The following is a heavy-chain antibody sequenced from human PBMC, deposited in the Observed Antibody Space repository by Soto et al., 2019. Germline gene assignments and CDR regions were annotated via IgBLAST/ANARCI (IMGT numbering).Heavy chain of an antibody. CDR1: GGTFSSYA. J-gene: IGHJ5*02. CDR2: IIPIFGTA. Sequence: GASVKVSCKASGGTFSSYAISWVRQAPGQGLEWMGGIIPIFGTANYAQKFQGRVTITADESTSTAYMELSSLRSEDTAVYYCARVVYSGSPDWFDPWGQGTLVTVSS. CDR3: ARVVYSGSPDWFDP. V-gene: IGHV1-69*13. D-gene: IGHD1-26*01.